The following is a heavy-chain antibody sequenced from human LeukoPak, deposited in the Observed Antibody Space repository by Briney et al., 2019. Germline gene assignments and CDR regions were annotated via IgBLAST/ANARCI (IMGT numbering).Heavy chain of an antibody. D-gene: IGHD2-2*01. CDR2: IYYSGST. CDR1: GGSISSSSYY. CDR3: ARVVPPEGAFDI. V-gene: IGHV4-39*07. J-gene: IGHJ3*02. Sequence: SETLSLTCTVPGGSISSSSYYWGWIRQPPGKGLEWIGSIYYSGSTNYNPSLKSRVTISVDTSKNQFSLKLSSVTAADTAVYYCARVVPPEGAFDIWGQGTMVTVSS.